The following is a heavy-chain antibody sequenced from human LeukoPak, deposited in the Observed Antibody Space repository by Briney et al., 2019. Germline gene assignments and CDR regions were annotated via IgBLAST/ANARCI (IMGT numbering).Heavy chain of an antibody. CDR1: GFTFSSYG. J-gene: IGHJ4*02. Sequence: GGTLRLSCAASGFTFSSYGMSWVRQAPGKGLECVANINQDGSDKYYVDSVKGRFTISRDNTKNSLYLQMNSLRAEDTAVYYCVGGDYWGQGTLVTVSS. CDR3: VGGDY. CDR2: INQDGSDK. V-gene: IGHV3-7*01.